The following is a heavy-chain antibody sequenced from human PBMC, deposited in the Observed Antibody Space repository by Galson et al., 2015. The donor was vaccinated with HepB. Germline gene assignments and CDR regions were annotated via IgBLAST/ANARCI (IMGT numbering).Heavy chain of an antibody. Sequence: SLRLSCAASGFTFTNAWMHWVRQAPGKGLEWVGRIKSRPVGGTTDYAAPVKGRFTISRDDSKNTVYLQMNSLKPEDTAVYYCTTDFDDGYFGYWGQGTLVTVSS. J-gene: IGHJ4*02. CDR3: TTDFDDGYFGY. CDR2: IKSRPVGGTT. V-gene: IGHV3-15*07. CDR1: GFTFTNAW. D-gene: IGHD3-9*01.